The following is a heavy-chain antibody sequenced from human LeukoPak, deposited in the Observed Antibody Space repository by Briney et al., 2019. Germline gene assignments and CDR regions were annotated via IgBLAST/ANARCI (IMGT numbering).Heavy chain of an antibody. Sequence: ASVKVSCKASGYTFTNNFMHWVRQAPGQGLEWIGIINPSGDNTWYAQKFQGRVTMTRDMATSTDYWEVSSLRSEDTAVYYCARDNSLRDTAWWFDPWGQGTLVTVSS. V-gene: IGHV1-46*01. CDR2: INPSGDNT. CDR3: ARDNSLRDTAWWFDP. CDR1: GYTFTNNF. J-gene: IGHJ5*02. D-gene: IGHD5-24*01.